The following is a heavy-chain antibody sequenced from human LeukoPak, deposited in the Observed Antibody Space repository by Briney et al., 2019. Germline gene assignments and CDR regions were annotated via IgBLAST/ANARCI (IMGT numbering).Heavy chain of an antibody. CDR2: ISSSSSYI. CDR1: GFTFSSYS. D-gene: IGHD2-21*02. V-gene: IGHV3-21*01. CDR3: ARDRAYIYCGGDCYQPDAFDI. J-gene: IGHJ3*02. Sequence: PGGSLRLSCAASGFTFSSYSMNWVRQAPGKGLEWVSSISSSSSYIYYADSVKGRFTISRDNAKNSLYLQMNSLRAEDTAVYYCARDRAYIYCGGDCYQPDAFDIWGQGTMVTVSS.